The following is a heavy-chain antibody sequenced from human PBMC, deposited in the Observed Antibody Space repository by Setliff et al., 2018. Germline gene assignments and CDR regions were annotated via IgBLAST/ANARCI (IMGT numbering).Heavy chain of an antibody. CDR2: ISGSGGST. V-gene: IGHV3-23*01. CDR3: AGDPPGPHLVYTY. J-gene: IGHJ4*02. CDR1: GFAFTSYA. Sequence: PGGSLRLSCAASGFAFTSYAMNWVRQAPGKGLEGVSAISGSGGSTDYADSVKGRFTISRDNSKNTLYLQMNGLRAEDTAIYYCAGDPPGPHLVYTYWGQGALVTVSS. D-gene: IGHD3-16*01.